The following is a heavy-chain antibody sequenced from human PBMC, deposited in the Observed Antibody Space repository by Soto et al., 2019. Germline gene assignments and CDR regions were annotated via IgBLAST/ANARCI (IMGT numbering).Heavy chain of an antibody. J-gene: IGHJ4*02. Sequence: GASVKVSCKASGYTFTSYGISWVRQAPGQGLEWMGWISAYNGNTNYAQKLQGRVTMTTDTSTSTAYMELRSLRSDDTAVYYCARDCSSTSCPGLRYFDWLGPNWAPAPYFEYWGQGTLVTVSS. CDR2: ISAYNGNT. CDR1: GYTFTSYG. D-gene: IGHD3-9*01. V-gene: IGHV1-18*01. CDR3: ARDCSSTSCPGLRYFDWLGPNWAPAPYFEY.